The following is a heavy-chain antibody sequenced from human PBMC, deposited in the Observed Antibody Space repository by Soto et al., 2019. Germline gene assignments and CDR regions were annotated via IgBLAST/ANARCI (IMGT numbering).Heavy chain of an antibody. CDR3: TRGIASSSLVTFDV. Sequence: GGSLRLSCAASGFTFSRYIMHWVRQAPGQGLEWIATISSTSTNIYYADSVKGRITISRDNPKNSLSLQMDSLRREDTAVYYCTRGIASSSLVTFDVWGQGTMVTVSS. CDR2: ISSTSTNI. J-gene: IGHJ3*01. CDR1: GFTFSRYI. D-gene: IGHD2-21*01. V-gene: IGHV3-21*01.